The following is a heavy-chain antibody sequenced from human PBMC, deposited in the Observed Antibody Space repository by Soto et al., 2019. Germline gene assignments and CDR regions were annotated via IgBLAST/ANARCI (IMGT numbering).Heavy chain of an antibody. CDR2: ISSSSSYI. J-gene: IGHJ5*02. CDR3: ARDRTSIAARSWFDP. V-gene: IGHV3-21*01. CDR1: GFTFSSYS. D-gene: IGHD6-6*01. Sequence: PGGSLRLSCAASGFTFSSYSMNWVRQAPGKGLEWVSSISSSSSYIYYADSVKGRFTISRDNAKNSLYLQMNSLRAEDTAVYYCARDRTSIAARSWFDPWGQGTLVTVSS.